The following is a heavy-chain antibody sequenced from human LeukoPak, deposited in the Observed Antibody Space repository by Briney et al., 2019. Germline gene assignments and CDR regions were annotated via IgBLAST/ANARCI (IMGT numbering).Heavy chain of an antibody. V-gene: IGHV3-23*01. Sequence: ISVGGGSTYYADSVKGRFTISRDNSKNTLYLQVNSLRAEDTAVYYCAKGGKWDVTPFDYWGQGTLVTVSS. CDR3: AKGGKWDVTPFDY. D-gene: IGHD1-26*01. J-gene: IGHJ4*02. CDR2: ISVGGGST.